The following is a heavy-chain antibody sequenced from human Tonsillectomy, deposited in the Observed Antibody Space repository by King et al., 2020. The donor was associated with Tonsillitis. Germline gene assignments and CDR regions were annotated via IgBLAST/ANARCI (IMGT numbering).Heavy chain of an antibody. J-gene: IGHJ2*01. Sequence: QLQESGPGLVKPSETLSLTCTVSGGSISSYYWSWIRQPPGKGLEWIGYIYYSGSTNYNPSLKSRVTISVDTSKNQFSLKLSSVTAADTAVYYCAGNYYDSSGYRNYWYFDLLGRGTLVTVSS. CDR2: IYYSGST. V-gene: IGHV4-59*08. CDR3: AGNYYDSSGYRNYWYFDL. CDR1: GGSISSYY. D-gene: IGHD3-22*01.